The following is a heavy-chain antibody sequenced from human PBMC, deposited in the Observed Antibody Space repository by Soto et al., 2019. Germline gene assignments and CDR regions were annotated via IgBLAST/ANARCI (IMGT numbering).Heavy chain of an antibody. CDR1: GYTFTIYG. Sequence: QVQLVQSGAEVKKPGASVKVSCKASGYTFTIYGFSWVRQAPGQGLEWMGWSSAYNGDTNYAQKYQGRVTMTTDTSTSTGYMELRSLRFDDTAVYYCARVGQFTGWFDSWGQGTLVTVSS. CDR2: SSAYNGDT. V-gene: IGHV1-18*04. J-gene: IGHJ5*01. CDR3: ARVGQFTGWFDS. D-gene: IGHD1-26*01.